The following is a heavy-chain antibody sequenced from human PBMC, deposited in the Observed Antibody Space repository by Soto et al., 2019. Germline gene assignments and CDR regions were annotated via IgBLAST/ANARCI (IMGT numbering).Heavy chain of an antibody. CDR1: GGSISSGGYS. CDR3: AGSSGYEYNWFDP. V-gene: IGHV4-30-2*01. J-gene: IGHJ5*02. CDR2: IYHSGST. Sequence: PSETLSLTCAVSGGSISSGGYSWSWIRQPPGKGLEWIGYIYHSGSTYYNPSLKSRVTISVDRSKNQFSLKLSSVTAADTAVYYCAGSSGYEYNWFDPWGQGTLVTVSS. D-gene: IGHD5-12*01.